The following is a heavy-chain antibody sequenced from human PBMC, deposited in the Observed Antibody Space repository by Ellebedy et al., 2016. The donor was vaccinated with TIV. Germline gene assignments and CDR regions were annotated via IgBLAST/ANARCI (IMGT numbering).Heavy chain of an antibody. CDR2: IYSGGSA. CDR1: GFTVSDSY. V-gene: IGHV3-53*01. J-gene: IGHJ2*01. Sequence: RGSLRLSCAASGFTVSDSYMSWVRQAPGKGLEWVSIIYSGGSAYYADSVKGRFTLSRDDSKNTLYLQMNSLRAEDTAVYYCTRDLPGRDGFRYFDLWGRGTLVTVSS. CDR3: TRDLPGRDGFRYFDL. D-gene: IGHD5-24*01.